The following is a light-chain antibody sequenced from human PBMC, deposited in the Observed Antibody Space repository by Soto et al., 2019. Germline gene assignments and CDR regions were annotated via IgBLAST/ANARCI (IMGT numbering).Light chain of an antibody. V-gene: IGLV2-14*01. J-gene: IGLJ1*01. CDR2: AVT. Sequence: LTQPASVSGSPGQSITISCTGTSSDVGGYNYVSWYQQHPGKAPKLMIYAVTDRPSGVSSRFSGSKSGNTASLTISGLQAEDEADYYCSSYTSSSTLFGTGTK. CDR1: SSDVGGYNY. CDR3: SSYTSSSTL.